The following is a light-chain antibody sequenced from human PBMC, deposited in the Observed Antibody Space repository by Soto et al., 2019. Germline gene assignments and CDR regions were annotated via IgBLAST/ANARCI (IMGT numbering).Light chain of an antibody. J-gene: IGKJ2*01. CDR2: DES. CDR1: QKIYRF. CDR3: QQCKDFPYT. Sequence: IQMTQSPSSLSASVGDRVTITCRASQKIYRFVNWYQQKPGKAPSLLIYDESTLQGGVPSRFSGSGSGTDFTLTISNLQPEDFATYYCQQCKDFPYTFGQGTSLEIK. V-gene: IGKV1-39*01.